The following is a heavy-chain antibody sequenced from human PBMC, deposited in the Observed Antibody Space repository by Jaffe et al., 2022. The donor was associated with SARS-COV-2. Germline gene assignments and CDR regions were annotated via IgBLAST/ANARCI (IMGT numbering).Heavy chain of an antibody. Sequence: QVQLVESGGGVVQPGRSLRLSCAASGFTFSSYGMHWVRQAPGKGLEWVAVISYDGSNKYYADSVKGRFTISRDNSKNTLYLQMNSLRAEDTAVYYCAKDRYCTNGVCPAEYFQHWGQGTLVTVSS. V-gene: IGHV3-30*18. CDR2: ISYDGSNK. CDR1: GFTFSSYG. CDR3: AKDRYCTNGVCPAEYFQH. D-gene: IGHD2-8*01. J-gene: IGHJ1*01.